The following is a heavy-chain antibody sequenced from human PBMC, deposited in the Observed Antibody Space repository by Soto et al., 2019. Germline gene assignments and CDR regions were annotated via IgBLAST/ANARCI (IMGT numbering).Heavy chain of an antibody. CDR2: TYYRSKWYN. CDR1: GDSVSSNSAA. Sequence: KQSQTLSLTCAISGDSVSSNSAAWNWIRQSPSRGLEWLGRTYYRSKWYNDYAVSVKSRITINPDTSKNQFSLQLNSVTPEDTAVYYCARGRYYYDSSGYSYYYYYYMDVWGKGTTVTVSS. CDR3: ARGRYYYDSSGYSYYYYYYMDV. D-gene: IGHD3-22*01. V-gene: IGHV6-1*01. J-gene: IGHJ6*03.